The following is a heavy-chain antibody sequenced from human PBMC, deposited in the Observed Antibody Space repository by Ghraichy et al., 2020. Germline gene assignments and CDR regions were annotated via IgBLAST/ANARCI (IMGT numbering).Heavy chain of an antibody. CDR1: GFTFSNAW. Sequence: GGSLRLSCAASGFTFSNAWMSWVRQAPGKGLEWVGRIKSKTDGGTTDYAAPVKGRFTISRDDSKNTLYLQMNSLKTEDTAVYYCTTADSSGSPDVFDIWGQGTMVTVSS. D-gene: IGHD6-19*01. CDR2: IKSKTDGGTT. CDR3: TTADSSGSPDVFDI. J-gene: IGHJ3*02. V-gene: IGHV3-15*01.